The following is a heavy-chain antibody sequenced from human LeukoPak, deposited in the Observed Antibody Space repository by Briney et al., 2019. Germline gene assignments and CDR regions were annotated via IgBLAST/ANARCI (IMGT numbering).Heavy chain of an antibody. CDR3: ARDIVVVPAATEDYYYYGMDV. J-gene: IGHJ6*04. CDR1: GYTFTSYY. CDR2: INPSGGST. V-gene: IGHV1-46*01. Sequence: ASVKVPCKASGYTFTSYYMHWVRQAPGQGLEWMGIINPSGGSTSYAQKFQGRVTMTRDTSTSTVYMELSSLRSEDTAVYYCARDIVVVPAATEDYYYYGMDVWGKGTTVTVSS. D-gene: IGHD2-2*01.